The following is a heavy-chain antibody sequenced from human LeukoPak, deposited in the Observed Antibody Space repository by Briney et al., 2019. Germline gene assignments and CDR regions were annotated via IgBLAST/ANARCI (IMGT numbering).Heavy chain of an antibody. CDR2: ISSSGGST. V-gene: IGHV3-23*01. J-gene: IGHJ4*02. CDR1: GFTFSSYA. Sequence: PGGSLRLSCAASGFTFSSYAMSWVRQAPGKGLEWVSAISSSGGSTYYADSVKGRFTISRDNSKNTLYLQMNSLRAEDTAVYYCAKDGAVVAAEPLDYWGQGTLVTVSS. CDR3: AKDGAVVAAEPLDY. D-gene: IGHD2-15*01.